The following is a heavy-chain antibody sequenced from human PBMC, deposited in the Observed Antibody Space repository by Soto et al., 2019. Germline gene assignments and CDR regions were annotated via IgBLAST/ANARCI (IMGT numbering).Heavy chain of an antibody. CDR2: IYHSGST. CDR1: GGSISSGGYS. D-gene: IGHD3-3*01. J-gene: IGHJ6*04. Sequence: PSETLSLTCAVSGGSISSGGYSWSWILHPPGKGLEWIGYIYHSGSTYYNPSLKSRVTISVDRSKNQFSLKLSSVTAADTAVYYCARAISDFWRGHYGMDVWGKGTTVTVSS. CDR3: ARAISDFWRGHYGMDV. V-gene: IGHV4-30-2*01.